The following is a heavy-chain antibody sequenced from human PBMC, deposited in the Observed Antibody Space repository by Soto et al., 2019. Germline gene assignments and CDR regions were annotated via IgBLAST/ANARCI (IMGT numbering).Heavy chain of an antibody. Sequence: QVQLKESGPGLVKPSETLSLTCTVSGGSISSYYWSWIRQPPGKGLEWIGYIYYSGSTNYNPSLKSLVNISVDTAKNQFSLKLSSVTAADTAVYYCAGGGYDSCGYYRYYYYGMDVWGQGTTVTVSS. CDR3: AGGGYDSCGYYRYYYYGMDV. CDR1: GGSISSYY. D-gene: IGHD3-22*01. J-gene: IGHJ6*02. CDR2: IYYSGST. V-gene: IGHV4-59*01.